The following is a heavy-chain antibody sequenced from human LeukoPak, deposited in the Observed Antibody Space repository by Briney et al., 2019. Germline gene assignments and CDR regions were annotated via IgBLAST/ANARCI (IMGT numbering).Heavy chain of an antibody. J-gene: IGHJ4*02. Sequence: PSETLSLTCAVSGGSISSSNWWSWVRQPPGKGLEWIGEIYHSRTTNYNPSLKNRVTISVDTSKNQFSLKLSSVTAADTAVYYCAAMTYYYGSGREADWGQGTLVTVSS. V-gene: IGHV4-4*02. CDR1: GGSISSSNW. CDR3: AAMTYYYGSGREAD. D-gene: IGHD3-10*01. CDR2: IYHSRTT.